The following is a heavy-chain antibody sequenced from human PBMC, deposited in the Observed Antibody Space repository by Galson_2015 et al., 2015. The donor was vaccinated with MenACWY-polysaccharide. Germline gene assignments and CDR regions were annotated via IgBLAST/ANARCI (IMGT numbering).Heavy chain of an antibody. CDR1: GFNFNIHP. V-gene: IGHV3-30-3*01. J-gene: IGHJ5*02. Sequence: SLRLSCAAAGFNFNIHPMHWVRQAPGKGLEWVALISSDGDDKYYADSVKGRFTISRDNHKNMVFLEMNSLRAEDTAVYYCVRDGGGGSGWYWFDLWGQGTRVTVSS. CDR2: ISSDGDDK. D-gene: IGHD6-19*01. CDR3: VRDGGGGSGWYWFDL.